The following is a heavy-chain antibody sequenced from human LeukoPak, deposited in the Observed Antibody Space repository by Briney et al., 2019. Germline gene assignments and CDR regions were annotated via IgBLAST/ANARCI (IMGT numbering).Heavy chain of an antibody. CDR2: IYPGGSDT. Sequence: PGESLKISCKGSGYSFTSYWIGWVRQMPGKGLEWMGIIYPGGSDTRYSPSFQGQVTTSADKSISTAYLQWSSLKASDTAMYYCARSPRDYSNHYYYMDVWGKGTTVTVSS. D-gene: IGHD4-11*01. CDR1: GYSFTSYW. V-gene: IGHV5-51*01. CDR3: ARSPRDYSNHYYYMDV. J-gene: IGHJ6*03.